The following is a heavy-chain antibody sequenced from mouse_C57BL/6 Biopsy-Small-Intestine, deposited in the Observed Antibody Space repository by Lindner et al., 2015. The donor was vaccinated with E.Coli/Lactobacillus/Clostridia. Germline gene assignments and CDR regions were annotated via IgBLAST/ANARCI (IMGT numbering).Heavy chain of an antibody. V-gene: IGHV1-4*01. Sequence: VQLQESGAELARPGASVKMSCKASGYTFTSYTMHWVKQRPGQGLEWIGYINPSSGYTKYNQKFKDKATLTADKPSSTAYMQLSSLTSEDSAVYYCARREDYYFDYWGQGTTLTVSS. CDR1: GYTFTSYT. CDR2: INPSSGYT. CDR3: ARREDYYFDY. J-gene: IGHJ2*01.